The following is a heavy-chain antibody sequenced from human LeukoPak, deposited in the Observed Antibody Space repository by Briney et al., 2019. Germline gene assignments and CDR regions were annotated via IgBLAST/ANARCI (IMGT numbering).Heavy chain of an antibody. CDR2: ISSSSSSI. CDR3: ARVSGSGSYLFDY. V-gene: IGHV3-48*04. Sequence: GGSLRLSCAASGFTFSSYTMSWVRQAPGKGLEWVSYISSSSSSIYYAGSVKGRFTISRDNAKKSLYLQMNSLRAEDTAVYYCARVSGSGSYLFDYWGQGTLVTVSS. CDR1: GFTFSSYT. J-gene: IGHJ4*02. D-gene: IGHD3-10*01.